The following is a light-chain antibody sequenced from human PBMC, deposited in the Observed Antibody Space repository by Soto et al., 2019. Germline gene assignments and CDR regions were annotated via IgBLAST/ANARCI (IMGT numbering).Light chain of an antibody. V-gene: IGKV3-20*01. CDR2: GAS. CDR1: QSVSSSY. CDR3: QQYGSSPHT. J-gene: IGKJ2*01. Sequence: PGERATLSCRASQSVSSSYLAWYQQKPGQAPRLLIYGASSRATGIPDRFSGSGSGTDFTLTISRLEPEDFAVYYCQQYGSSPHTFGQGTKLEIK.